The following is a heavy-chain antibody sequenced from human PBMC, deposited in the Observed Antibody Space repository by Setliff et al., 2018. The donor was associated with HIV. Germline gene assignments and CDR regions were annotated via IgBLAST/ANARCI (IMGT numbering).Heavy chain of an antibody. CDR2: IYPNTGGT. Sequence: ASVKVSCKASGYTFTDYYIHWVRQAPGQGLEWIGWIYPNTGGTNYAQKFQGRVTTTRDTSISTAYMELSRLRSDDTALYYCARSTTADWGQGTMVTVSS. V-gene: IGHV1-2*02. CDR1: GYTFTDYY. CDR3: ARSTTAD. D-gene: IGHD4-17*01. J-gene: IGHJ4*02.